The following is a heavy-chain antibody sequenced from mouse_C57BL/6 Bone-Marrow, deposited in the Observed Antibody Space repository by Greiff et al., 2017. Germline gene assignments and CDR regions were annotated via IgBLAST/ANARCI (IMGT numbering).Heavy chain of an antibody. V-gene: IGHV1-81*01. CDR2: IYPRGGNT. Sequence: VQLQQSGAELARPGASVKLSCKASGYTFTSYGISWVKQRTGQGLEWIGEIYPRGGNTYYNEKFKGKATLTADTSSSTAYMALRSLTSEDSAVYFCVCYDSYWGQGTTLTVSS. CDR1: GYTFTSYG. D-gene: IGHD2-4*01. J-gene: IGHJ2*01. CDR3: VCYDSY.